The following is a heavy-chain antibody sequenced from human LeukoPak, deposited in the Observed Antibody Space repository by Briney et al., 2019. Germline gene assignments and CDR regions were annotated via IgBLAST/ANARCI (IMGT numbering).Heavy chain of an antibody. CDR1: GFTFSTYG. J-gene: IGHJ4*02. CDR3: AKDPSQGQQLVPGFDY. CDR2: ISYDGSNK. Sequence: GGSLRLSCAASGFTFSTYGMHWVRQAPGQGLEWVAVISYDGSNKYYADSVKGRFTISRDNSKNTLYLQMISLRAEDTAVYYCAKDPSQGQQLVPGFDYWGQGTLVTVSS. V-gene: IGHV3-30*18. D-gene: IGHD6-13*01.